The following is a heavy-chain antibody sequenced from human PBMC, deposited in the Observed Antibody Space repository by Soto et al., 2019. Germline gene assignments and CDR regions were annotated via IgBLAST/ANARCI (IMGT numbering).Heavy chain of an antibody. Sequence: ASVKVSCKASGGTFSSYAISWVRQAPGQGLEWMGIINPSGGSTSYAQKFQGRVTMTRDTSTSTVYMELSSLRSEDTAVYYCAKADSNYAGRFSYYYMDVWGTGTMVTVSS. CDR1: GGTFSSYA. CDR2: INPSGGST. D-gene: IGHD4-4*01. V-gene: IGHV1-46*01. J-gene: IGHJ6*03. CDR3: AKADSNYAGRFSYYYMDV.